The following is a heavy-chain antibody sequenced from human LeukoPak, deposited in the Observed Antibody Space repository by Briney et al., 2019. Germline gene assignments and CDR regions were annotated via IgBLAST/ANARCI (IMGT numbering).Heavy chain of an antibody. CDR3: ARARVVPAAYFDY. D-gene: IGHD2-2*01. CDR1: GFTFSSYS. CDR2: ISSSSSYI. V-gene: IGHV3-21*01. J-gene: IGHJ4*02. Sequence: NTGGSLRLSCAASGFTFSSYSMNWVRQAPGKGLEWVSSISSSSSYIYYADSVKGRFTISRDNAKNSLYLQMNSLRAEDTAVYYCARARVVPAAYFDYWGQGTLVTVSS.